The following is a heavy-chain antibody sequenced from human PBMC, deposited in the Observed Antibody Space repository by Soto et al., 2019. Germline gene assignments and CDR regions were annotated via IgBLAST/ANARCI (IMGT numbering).Heavy chain of an antibody. D-gene: IGHD4-17*01. CDR3: AGSTVTTPNLFDP. CDR2: IYYSGST. Sequence: SETLSLTCTVSGGSISSYYWSWIRQPPGKGLEWIGYIYYSGSTNYNPSLKSRVTISVDTSKNQFSLKLSSVTAADTAVYYCAGSTVTTPNLFDPWGQGTPVTVSS. CDR1: GGSISSYY. V-gene: IGHV4-59*01. J-gene: IGHJ5*02.